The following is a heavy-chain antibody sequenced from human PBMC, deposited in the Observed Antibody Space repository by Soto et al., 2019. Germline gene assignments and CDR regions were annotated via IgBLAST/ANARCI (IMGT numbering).Heavy chain of an antibody. J-gene: IGHJ4*02. CDR2: TRNKANSYTT. CDR1: GFTFSDHY. V-gene: IGHV3-72*01. CDR3: ATVSGSGSYDFDY. Sequence: EVQLVESGGGLVQPGGSLRLSCAASGFTFSDHYMDWVRQAPGKGLEWVGRTRNKANSYTTEYAASVKGRFTISRDDSQNSRYLQMNSLKTEDTALYYCATVSGSGSYDFDYWCQGTLVTVSS. D-gene: IGHD1-26*01.